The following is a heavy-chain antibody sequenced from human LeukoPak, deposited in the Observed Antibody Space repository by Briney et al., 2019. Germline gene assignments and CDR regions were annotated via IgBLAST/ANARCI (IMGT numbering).Heavy chain of an antibody. CDR1: GGTFSSYA. Sequence: GASVKVSCKASGGTFSSYAISWVRQAPGQGLEWMGGINTDDGHTKYSQKFQGRVTITRDTSASTAYMELSSLRSEDTAVYYCARDYDYNNYGWFDPWGQGTLVTVSS. CDR3: ARDYDYNNYGWFDP. CDR2: INTDDGHT. J-gene: IGHJ5*02. V-gene: IGHV1-3*04. D-gene: IGHD4-11*01.